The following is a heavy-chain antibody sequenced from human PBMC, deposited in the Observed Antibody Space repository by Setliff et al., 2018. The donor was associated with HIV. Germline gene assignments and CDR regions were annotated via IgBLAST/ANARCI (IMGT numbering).Heavy chain of an antibody. J-gene: IGHJ3*01. CDR2: TNHSGST. Sequence: SETLSLTCTVSGGSISSGIYYWSWIRQPPGKGLEWIGETNHSGSTNYNPSLKSRVTISVDTSKNQFSLKLSSVTAADTAVYYCARHNCGTTACYGVVVWGQGTMVTVSS. V-gene: IGHV4-39*01. D-gene: IGHD2-2*01. CDR3: ARHNCGTTACYGVVV. CDR1: GGSISSGIYY.